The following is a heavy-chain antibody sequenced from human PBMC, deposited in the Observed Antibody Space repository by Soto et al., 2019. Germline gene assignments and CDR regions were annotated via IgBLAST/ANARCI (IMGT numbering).Heavy chain of an antibody. D-gene: IGHD6-13*01. Sequence: QVQLQESGPGLVKPSETLSLTCTVSGGSISSYYWSWIRQPPGKGLEWIGYIYYSGSTNYNPSLQSRVTISVDTSKNQFSLKLSSVTAADTAVYYCARLTAAAGTSDYWGQGTLVTVSS. V-gene: IGHV4-59*01. J-gene: IGHJ4*02. CDR1: GGSISSYY. CDR2: IYYSGST. CDR3: ARLTAAAGTSDY.